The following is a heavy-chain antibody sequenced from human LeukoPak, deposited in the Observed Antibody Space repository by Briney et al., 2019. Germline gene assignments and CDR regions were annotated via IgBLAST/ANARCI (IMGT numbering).Heavy chain of an antibody. CDR1: GGSISSSNYY. CDR3: ARDTYYYGSGSYRLDY. J-gene: IGHJ4*02. V-gene: IGHV4-61*02. D-gene: IGHD3-10*01. CDR2: IYTSGST. Sequence: PSETLSLTCSVSGGSISSSNYYWSWIRQPAGKGLEWIGRIYTSGSTNYNPSLKSRVTMSVDTSKNQFSLKLSSVTAADTAVYYCARDTYYYGSGSYRLDYWGQGTLVTVSS.